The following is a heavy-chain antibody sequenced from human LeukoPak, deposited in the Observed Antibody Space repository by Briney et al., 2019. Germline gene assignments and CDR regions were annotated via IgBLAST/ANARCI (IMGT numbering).Heavy chain of an antibody. CDR1: GFTFSSYA. CDR3: AKEPQPGSNYFDY. CDR2: SSGSGGST. Sequence: GGSLRLSCAASGFTFSSYAMSWVRQAPGKGVEGVSSSSGSGGSTYYDDSVKGRVTISIDNSKNQLYLQMNSLSAEDTAVYYCAKEPQPGSNYFDYWGQGTLVTVSS. V-gene: IGHV3-23*01. D-gene: IGHD1-14*01. J-gene: IGHJ4*02.